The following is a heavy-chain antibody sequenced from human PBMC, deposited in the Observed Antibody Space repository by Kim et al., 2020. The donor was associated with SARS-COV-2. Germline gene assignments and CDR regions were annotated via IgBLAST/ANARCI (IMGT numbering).Heavy chain of an antibody. CDR2: ISGSGGST. V-gene: IGHV3-23*01. Sequence: GGSLRLSCAASGFTFSSYAMSWVRQAPGKGLEWVSAISGSGGSTYYADSVKGRFTISRDNSKNTLYLQMNSLRAEDTAVYYCAKDLVGGDQWLSALDYWGQGTLVTVSS. CDR1: GFTFSSYA. D-gene: IGHD3-22*01. J-gene: IGHJ4*02. CDR3: AKDLVGGDQWLSALDY.